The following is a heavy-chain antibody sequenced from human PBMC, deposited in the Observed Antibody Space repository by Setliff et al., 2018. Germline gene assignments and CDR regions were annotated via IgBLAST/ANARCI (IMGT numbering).Heavy chain of an antibody. J-gene: IGHJ4*02. CDR3: ARSGMPRLLYVGY. Sequence: SETLSLTCIVAGDSISNSDYYWGWIRQPPGKGLEWIGRVYNTGTTNYNPSLKSRVAISLDTSKSQFSLRLSSLTAADTAVYYCARSGMPRLLYVGYWGLGTLVTVSS. D-gene: IGHD2-21*01. CDR2: VYNTGTT. V-gene: IGHV4-39*07. CDR1: GDSISNSDYY.